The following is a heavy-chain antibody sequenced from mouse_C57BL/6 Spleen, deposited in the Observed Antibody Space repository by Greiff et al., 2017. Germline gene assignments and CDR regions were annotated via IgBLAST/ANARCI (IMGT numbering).Heavy chain of an antibody. V-gene: IGHV1-54*01. D-gene: IGHD2-1*01. CDR2: INPGSGGT. CDR1: GYAFTNYL. CDR3: ARRGNSDWYFDV. J-gene: IGHJ1*03. Sequence: VQLQQSGAELVRPGTSVKVSCKASGYAFTNYLIEWVKQRPGQGLEWIGVINPGSGGTNYNEKFKGKATLTADKSSSTAYMQLSSLTSEDSAVYFCARRGNSDWYFDVWGTGTTVTVSS.